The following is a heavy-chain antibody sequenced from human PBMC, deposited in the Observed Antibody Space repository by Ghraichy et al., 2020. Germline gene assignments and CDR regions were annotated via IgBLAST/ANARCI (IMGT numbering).Heavy chain of an antibody. V-gene: IGHV1-8*01. CDR1: GYTFTSYD. CDR2: MNPNSGNT. D-gene: IGHD4-17*01. Sequence: ASVKVSCKASGYTFTSYDINWVRQATGQGLEWMGWMNPNSGNTGYAQKFQGRVTMTRNTSISTAYMELSSLRSEDTAVYYCARGSGLSGYGDYAGAEYFQHWGQGTLVTVSS. CDR3: ARGSGLSGYGDYAGAEYFQH. J-gene: IGHJ1*01.